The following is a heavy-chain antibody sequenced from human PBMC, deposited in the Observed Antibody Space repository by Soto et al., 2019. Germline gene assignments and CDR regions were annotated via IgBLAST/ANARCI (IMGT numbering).Heavy chain of an antibody. CDR3: VRDEASSGLTGFDF. D-gene: IGHD3-22*01. V-gene: IGHV3-74*01. J-gene: IGHJ4*02. CDR1: GFTISDYW. CDR2: INSAATTI. Sequence: PGGSLRLSCVASGFTISDYWMLWVRQVPGKGLVWVSRINSAATTISYAASVRGRFTISRDNAKNTVYLQMNNLRAEDTAVYYCVRDEASSGLTGFDFWGQGNLVTVSS.